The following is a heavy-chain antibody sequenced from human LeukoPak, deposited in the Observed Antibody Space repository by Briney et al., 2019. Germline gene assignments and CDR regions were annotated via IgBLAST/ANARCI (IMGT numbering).Heavy chain of an antibody. J-gene: IGHJ6*02. Sequence: PGGSLRLSCAASGFTFSSYWMHWVRQAPGKGLVWVSRINSDGSSTSYADSVKGRFTISRDNAKNTLYLQMNSLRAEDTAVYYCARGSDYPYYYGMDVWGQGTTVTVSS. CDR2: INSDGSST. CDR3: ARGSDYPYYYGMDV. D-gene: IGHD4-17*01. CDR1: GFTFSSYW. V-gene: IGHV3-74*01.